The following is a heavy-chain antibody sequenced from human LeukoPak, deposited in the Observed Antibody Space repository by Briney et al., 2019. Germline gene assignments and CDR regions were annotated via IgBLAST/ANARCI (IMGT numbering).Heavy chain of an antibody. D-gene: IGHD3-10*01. J-gene: IGHJ4*02. V-gene: IGHV3-48*01. Sequence: GGSLRLSCAASGFTFSSYSMNWVRQAPGEGLEWVSYISSSSSTIYYADSVKGRFTISRDNAKNSLYLQINSLRAEDTAVYYCARDNGELSIDYWGQGTLVTVSS. CDR3: ARDNGELSIDY. CDR1: GFTFSSYS. CDR2: ISSSSSTI.